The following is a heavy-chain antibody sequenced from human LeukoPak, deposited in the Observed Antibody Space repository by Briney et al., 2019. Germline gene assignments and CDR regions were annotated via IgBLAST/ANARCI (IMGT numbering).Heavy chain of an antibody. CDR2: IYYSGRT. D-gene: IGHD3-22*01. J-gene: IGHJ1*01. V-gene: IGHV4-38-2*01. Sequence: SSETLSLTCAVSNYSIRSDSYWDWIRQPPGKGLEWIGTIYYSGRTYYSPSLKSRVTMSVDPSNNQFSLNLRSVTAADTAVYYCARRRYYDGSGYLEWGQGTMLSVSS. CDR1: NYSIRSDSY. CDR3: ARRRYYDGSGYLE.